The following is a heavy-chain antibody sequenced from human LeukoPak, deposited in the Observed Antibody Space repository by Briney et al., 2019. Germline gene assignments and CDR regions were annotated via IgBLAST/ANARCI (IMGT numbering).Heavy chain of an antibody. CDR2: IYYSGTT. D-gene: IGHD5-24*01. CDR3: ARQRRGDGYSSMGGLIDY. J-gene: IGHJ4*02. CDR1: GGSISSTLYY. V-gene: IGHV4-39*01. Sequence: PSETLSLTCTVSGGSISSTLYYWGWIRQPPGKGLEWIVNIYYSGTTYYNPSLKSRVTISVDTSKNQFSLNPNSVTAADSAVYYCARQRRGDGYSSMGGLIDYWGQGTLVTVSS.